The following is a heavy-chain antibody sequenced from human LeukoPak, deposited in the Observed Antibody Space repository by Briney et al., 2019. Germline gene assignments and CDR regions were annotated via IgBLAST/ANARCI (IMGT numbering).Heavy chain of an antibody. Sequence: GGSLRLSCEASGFMFSNYGIHWVRQAPGKGLEWVAVIWYDGDNKYYADSVKGRFTISRDNPKNMLYLQMNSLRAEDTAVYYCARDATVAGPYGMDVWGQGTTATVSS. V-gene: IGHV3-33*01. CDR1: GFMFSNYG. CDR2: IWYDGDNK. CDR3: ARDATVAGPYGMDV. J-gene: IGHJ6*02. D-gene: IGHD6-13*01.